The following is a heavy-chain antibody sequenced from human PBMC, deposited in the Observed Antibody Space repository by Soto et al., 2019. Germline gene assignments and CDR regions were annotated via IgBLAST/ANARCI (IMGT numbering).Heavy chain of an antibody. V-gene: IGHV3-33*01. Sequence: XEFLSLSCAASGFTFSSYGMHWVRQAPGKGLEWVAVIWYDGSNKYYADSVKGRFTISRDNSKNTLYLQMNSLRAEDTAVYYCERDWAAAAYGMDVWGQGTTVTVSS. D-gene: IGHD6-13*01. J-gene: IGHJ6*02. CDR3: ERDWAAAAYGMDV. CDR1: GFTFSSYG. CDR2: IWYDGSNK.